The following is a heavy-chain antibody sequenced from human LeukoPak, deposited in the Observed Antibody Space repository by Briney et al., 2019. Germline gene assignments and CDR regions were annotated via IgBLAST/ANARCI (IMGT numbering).Heavy chain of an antibody. CDR1: GFTGSYTY. CDR3: TRVYYYDSSGYYAYFQH. Sequence: GGSLRLSCAASGFTGSYTYMSWVRQAPGKGLEWVGFIRSKAYGGTTEYAASVKGRFTISRDDSKSIAYLQMNSLKTEDTAVYYCTRVYYYDSSGYYAYFQHWGQGTLVTVSS. D-gene: IGHD3-22*01. V-gene: IGHV3-49*04. CDR2: IRSKAYGGTT. J-gene: IGHJ1*01.